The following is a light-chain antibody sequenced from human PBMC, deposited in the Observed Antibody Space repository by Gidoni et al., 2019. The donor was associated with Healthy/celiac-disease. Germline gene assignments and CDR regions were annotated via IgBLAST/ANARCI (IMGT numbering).Light chain of an antibody. CDR1: QSLL. CDR3: MQALQSYT. J-gene: IGKJ2*01. V-gene: IGKV2-28*01. Sequence: DIVMTQSPLYLPVTPGEPASIACRSSQSLLQSPQLLIYLGSNRASGVPDRFSGSGSGTDFTLKISRVEAEDVGVYYCMQALQSYTFGQGTKLEIK. CDR2: LGS.